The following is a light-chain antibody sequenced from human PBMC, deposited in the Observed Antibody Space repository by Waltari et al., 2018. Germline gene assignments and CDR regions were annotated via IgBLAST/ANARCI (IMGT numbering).Light chain of an antibody. CDR2: DVS. V-gene: IGLV2-23*02. Sequence: QSALTQPASVSGSPGQSITISCTGTSSDVGSYNLVSWYQQHPGKAPKLMIYDVSKRPSGVSNRFSCSKSGNTASLTISGLQAEDEADYYCCSYAGSSTVVFGGGTKLTVL. CDR1: SSDVGSYNL. CDR3: CSYAGSSTVV. J-gene: IGLJ2*01.